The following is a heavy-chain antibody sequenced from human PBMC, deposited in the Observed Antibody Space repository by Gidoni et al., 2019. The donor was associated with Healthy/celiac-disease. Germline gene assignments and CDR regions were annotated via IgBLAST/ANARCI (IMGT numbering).Heavy chain of an antibody. V-gene: IGHV3-48*02. CDR3: ARVLGAFDI. CDR2: ISSSSSTI. Sequence: EVHLVESGGGLVQPGGSLRLPSPAPGFTFSSYSMNWVLQAPGKVLEWVSYISSSSSTIYYADSVKGRFTISRDNAKNSLYLQMNSLRDEDTAVYYCARVLGAFDIWGQGTMVTVSS. CDR1: GFTFSSYS. J-gene: IGHJ3*02.